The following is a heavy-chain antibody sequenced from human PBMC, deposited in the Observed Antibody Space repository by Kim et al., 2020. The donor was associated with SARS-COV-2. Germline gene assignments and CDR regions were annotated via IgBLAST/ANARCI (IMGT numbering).Heavy chain of an antibody. D-gene: IGHD3-10*01. V-gene: IGHV3-48*02. Sequence: GGSLRLSCAASGFTFSSYSMNWVRQAPGKGLEWVSYISSSSSTIYYADSVKGRFTISRDNAKNSLYLQMNSLRDEDTAVYYCARDQGVKDYYYGMDVWGQGTTVTVSS. CDR2: ISSSSSTI. CDR3: ARDQGVKDYYYGMDV. J-gene: IGHJ6*02. CDR1: GFTFSSYS.